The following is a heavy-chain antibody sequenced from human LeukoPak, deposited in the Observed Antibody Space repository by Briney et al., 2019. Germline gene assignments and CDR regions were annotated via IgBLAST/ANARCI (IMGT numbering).Heavy chain of an antibody. D-gene: IGHD3-10*01. CDR2: ITTTDTTK. J-gene: IGHJ3*02. V-gene: IGHV3-48*03. CDR1: GLSFSSFA. CDR3: ARGGFVFDI. Sequence: PGGSLRLSCAASGLSFSSFAMSWVRQGPGKGLEWISYITTTDTTKYYTDSVKGRFTISRDNAKNSLYLQMHSLRAEDTAVYYCARGGFVFDIWGQGTVVTVSS.